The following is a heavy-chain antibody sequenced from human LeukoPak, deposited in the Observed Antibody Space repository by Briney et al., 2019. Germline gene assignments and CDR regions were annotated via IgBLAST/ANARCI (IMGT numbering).Heavy chain of an antibody. J-gene: IGHJ4*02. Sequence: YWSWIXXXPGKGLEXXGEINHSGSTNYNPSLKSRVTISVDTSKNQFSLKLSSVTAADTAVYYCASYRRGYRTSFDYWGQGTLVTVSS. CDR3: ASYRRGYRTSFDY. V-gene: IGHV4-34*01. D-gene: IGHD5-18*01. CDR1: Y. CDR2: INHSGST.